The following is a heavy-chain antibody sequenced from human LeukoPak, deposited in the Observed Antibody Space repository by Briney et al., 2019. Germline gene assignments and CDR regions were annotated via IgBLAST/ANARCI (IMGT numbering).Heavy chain of an antibody. D-gene: IGHD4-17*01. J-gene: IGHJ6*02. CDR3: ARTTTVTDYWYYYGMDV. CDR2: IYYSGNT. Sequence: SETLSLTCTVSGGPISSYHWRWIRQPPGKGLEGIGYIYYSGNTNYNPSLKSRVTISVDTSKNQFSLKLSSVTAADTAVYYCARTTTVTDYWYYYGMDVWGQGTTVTVSS. V-gene: IGHV4-59*01. CDR1: GGPISSYH.